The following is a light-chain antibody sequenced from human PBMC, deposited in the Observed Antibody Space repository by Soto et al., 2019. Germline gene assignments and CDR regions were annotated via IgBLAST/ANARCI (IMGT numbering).Light chain of an antibody. V-gene: IGLV2-8*01. CDR3: SSYADSNNLL. CDR2: EAT. J-gene: IGLJ3*02. Sequence: QSALTQPPSASGSPGQSVTISCTGTSSDVGGYKYVSWYQQHPGKAPKLLIYEATQRPSGVPDRFSGSKSGNTASLTVSGLQAEDEADYYCSSYADSNNLLFGGGTKLTVL. CDR1: SSDVGGYKY.